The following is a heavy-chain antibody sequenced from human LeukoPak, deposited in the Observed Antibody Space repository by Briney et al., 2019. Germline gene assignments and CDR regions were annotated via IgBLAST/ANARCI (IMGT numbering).Heavy chain of an antibody. Sequence: GGSLRLSCVASGFAFSTHAMSWVRLAPGKGLEWVSAIGGSDGSTYYADSVKGRFTISRDNSKDTLYLQMNSLRAEDTAVYYCAKRDSSGSYPYYFDYWGQGTLVTVSS. CDR3: AKRDSSGSYPYYFDY. J-gene: IGHJ4*02. V-gene: IGHV3-23*01. CDR1: GFAFSTHA. CDR2: IGGSDGST. D-gene: IGHD3-22*01.